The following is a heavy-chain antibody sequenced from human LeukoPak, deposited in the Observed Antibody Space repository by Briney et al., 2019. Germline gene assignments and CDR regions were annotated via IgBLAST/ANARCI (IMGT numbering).Heavy chain of an antibody. CDR3: ARVSDWNFNY. V-gene: IGHV3-74*01. D-gene: IGHD3/OR15-3a*01. J-gene: IGHJ4*02. Sequence: PGGSLRLSCAGSGFTFSNYWMHWVRQAPGKGLVWVARINSDGRSTNYGDSVKGRFTISRDNAKNTLYLQMNSLRAEDTAVYYCARVSDWNFNYWGQGTLVTVSS. CDR1: GFTFSNYW. CDR2: INSDGRST.